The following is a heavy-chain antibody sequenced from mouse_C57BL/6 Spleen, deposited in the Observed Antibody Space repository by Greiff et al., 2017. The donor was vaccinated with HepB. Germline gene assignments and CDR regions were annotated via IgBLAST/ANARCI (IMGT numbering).Heavy chain of an antibody. D-gene: IGHD1-1*01. CDR2: IHPNSGST. V-gene: IGHV1-64*01. CDR1: GYTFTSYW. J-gene: IGHJ3*01. Sequence: VQLQQPGAELVKPGASVKLSCKASGYTFTSYWMHWVKQRPGQGLEWIGMIHPNSGSTNYNEKFKSKATLTVDKSSSTAYMQLSSLTSEDSAVYDCALYGSSSWFAYWGHGTLVTVSA. CDR3: ALYGSSSWFAY.